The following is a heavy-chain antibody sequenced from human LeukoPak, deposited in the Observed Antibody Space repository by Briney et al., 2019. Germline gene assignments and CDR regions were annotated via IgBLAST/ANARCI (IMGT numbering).Heavy chain of an antibody. D-gene: IGHD3-10*01. CDR3: ASGDGEGWHHY. V-gene: IGHV4-34*01. Sequence: SETLSLTCVVYGGSFSDYYWSWIRQPPGKGLGWTGEIDHSGITNYHPSLKSRVSISVDTSKNQFSLNLSSVTAADTAVYYCASGDGEGWHHYWGQGTLVTVST. J-gene: IGHJ4*02. CDR2: IDHSGIT. CDR1: GGSFSDYY.